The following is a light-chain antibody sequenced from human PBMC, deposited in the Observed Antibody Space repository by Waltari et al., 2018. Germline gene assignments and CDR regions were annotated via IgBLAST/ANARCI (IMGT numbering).Light chain of an antibody. V-gene: IGLV2-14*03. CDR3: CSQSSNNGVI. CDR1: SRDVGGDDS. CDR2: DVS. Sequence: QSALTQPASVSGSPGQSITVSCTGSSRDVGGDDSVSWYQDLPDQAPKVIIYDVSIRPSGVSDRFSGSKSGNTASLTISGLQAEDEANYYCCSQSSNNGVIFGGGTKVTVL. J-gene: IGLJ2*01.